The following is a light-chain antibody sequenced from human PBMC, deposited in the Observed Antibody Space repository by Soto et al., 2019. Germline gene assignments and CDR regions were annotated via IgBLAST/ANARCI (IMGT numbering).Light chain of an antibody. V-gene: IGKV2-28*01. CDR2: LGS. CDR3: MQGVDTPFT. CDR1: ESLLFTNGYNY. J-gene: IGKJ3*01. Sequence: DLVMTQSPLSLPVTPGEAASISCRSSESLLFTNGYNYLDWYVQKPGQSPQLLIYLGSHRATGVPDRFSGSGSGTDFTLKISRVEAEDVGVYYCMQGVDTPFTFGPGTKVDIK.